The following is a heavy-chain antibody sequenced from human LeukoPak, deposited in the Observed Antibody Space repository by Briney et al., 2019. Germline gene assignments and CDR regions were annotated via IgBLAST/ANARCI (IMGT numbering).Heavy chain of an antibody. CDR1: GGSISSSSYY. CDR3: ARGQQLVPFDY. V-gene: IGHV4-39*07. Sequence: SETLSLTCTVSGGSISSSSYYWGWIRQPPGKGLEWIGSIYYSGSTYYNPSLKSRVTISVDTSKNQFSLKLSSVTAADTAVYYCARGQQLVPFDYWGQGTLVTVSS. J-gene: IGHJ4*02. CDR2: IYYSGST. D-gene: IGHD6-13*01.